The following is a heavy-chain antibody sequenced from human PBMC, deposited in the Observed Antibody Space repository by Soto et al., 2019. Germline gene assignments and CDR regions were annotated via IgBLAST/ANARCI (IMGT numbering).Heavy chain of an antibody. V-gene: IGHV1-18*04. CDR2: ISAYNGNT. J-gene: IGHJ6*02. Sequence: ASVKVSCKASGYTFTSYGISWVRQAPGQGLEGMGWISAYNGNTNYAQKLQGRVTMTTDTSTSTAYMELRSLRSDDTAVYYCAREGEARQIYYFYGMDVWGQVTTITVSS. CDR1: GYTFTSYG. CDR3: AREGEARQIYYFYGMDV. D-gene: IGHD3-10*01.